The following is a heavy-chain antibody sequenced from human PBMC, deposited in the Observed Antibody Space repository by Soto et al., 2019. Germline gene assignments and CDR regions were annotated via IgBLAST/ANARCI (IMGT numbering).Heavy chain of an antibody. V-gene: IGHV4-39*01. J-gene: IGHJ4*02. CDR1: GGSISSSSYY. D-gene: IGHD2-15*01. Sequence: SETLSLTCTVSGGSISSSSYYWGWIRQPPGKGLEWIGSIYYSGSTYYNPSLKSRVTISVDTSKNQFSLKLSSVTAADTAVYYCARNELFSYCSGGSCYRNSRAVYWGQGTLVTVSS. CDR3: ARNELFSYCSGGSCYRNSRAVY. CDR2: IYYSGST.